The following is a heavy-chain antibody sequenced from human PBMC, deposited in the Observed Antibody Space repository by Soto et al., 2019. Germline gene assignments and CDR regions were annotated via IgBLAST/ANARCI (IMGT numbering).Heavy chain of an antibody. CDR3: ASGXXGTTSFAFDV. Sequence: QLQLQESGPGVMKPSETLSLTCSVSGDSIFSSAYFWGWIRQPPGKGLEWIGNIYYSGNTYYNPSLRGRFTVSXDTSGDQFSXRVNSVTAADTAVYYCASGXXGTTSFAFDVWGQGTMVSVSP. CDR2: IYYSGNT. J-gene: IGHJ3*01. D-gene: IGHD4-17*01. CDR1: GDSIFSSAYF. V-gene: IGHV4-39*01.